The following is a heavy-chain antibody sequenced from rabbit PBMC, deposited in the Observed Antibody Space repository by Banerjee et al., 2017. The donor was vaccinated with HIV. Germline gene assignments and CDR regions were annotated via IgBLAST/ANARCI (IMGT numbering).Heavy chain of an antibody. D-gene: IGHD1-1*01. CDR1: GIDFSSYG. CDR2: IYPDFGIR. V-gene: IGHV1S47*01. J-gene: IGHJ4*01. Sequence: ELVESGGGLVQPGESLKLSCKASGIDFSSYGISWVRQAPGKGPEWIAYIYPDFGIRNYANSVKGRFTISSDNAQKTVFLQMTSLTASDTATYFCTRDSGSGYYVPYYFKLWGQGTLVTVS. CDR3: TRDSGSGYYVPYYFKL.